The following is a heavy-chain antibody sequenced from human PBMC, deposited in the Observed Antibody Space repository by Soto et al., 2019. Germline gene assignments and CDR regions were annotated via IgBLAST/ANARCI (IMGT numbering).Heavy chain of an antibody. D-gene: IGHD1-26*01. CDR3: ARDPFYSASNLQVGYFDS. Sequence: QVQMVQSGAEVKKPGASVKVSCKASNYSFSSFGISWVRQAPGQGLEWMAWINPSNDNTNYAQGLQGRVTLTSDTSTSSAYMELRSLRSDDTAGYYCARDPFYSASNLQVGYFDSWGQGTLVTVS. J-gene: IGHJ4*02. CDR2: INPSNDNT. CDR1: NYSFSSFG. V-gene: IGHV1-18*01.